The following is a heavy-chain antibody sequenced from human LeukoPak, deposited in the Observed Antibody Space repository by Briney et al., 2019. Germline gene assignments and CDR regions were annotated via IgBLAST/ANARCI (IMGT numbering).Heavy chain of an antibody. Sequence: ASVKVSCKASGGTFSSYAISWVRQAPGQGLEWMGWINPNSGGTNYAQKFQGRVTMTRDTSISTAYMELSRLRSDDTAVYYCARLKGDYYYYYMDVWGKGTTVTVSS. CDR2: INPNSGGT. J-gene: IGHJ6*03. CDR3: ARLKGDYYYYYMDV. CDR1: GGTFSSYA. V-gene: IGHV1-2*02.